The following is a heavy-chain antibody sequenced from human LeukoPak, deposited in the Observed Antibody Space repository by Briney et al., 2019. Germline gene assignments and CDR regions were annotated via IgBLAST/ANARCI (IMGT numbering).Heavy chain of an antibody. Sequence: SETLSLTCSVSGGSISGYYWSWIRQSPGKGLEFIGYVSDNGRTNYNASLKSRLTMSVDTSRNHIFLTLTSVTAADTAVYFCARGGYYGSGNDFRFDPWGQGTLVTVSS. V-gene: IGHV4-59*01. J-gene: IGHJ5*02. CDR3: ARGGYYGSGNDFRFDP. CDR1: GGSISGYY. CDR2: VSDNGRT. D-gene: IGHD3-10*01.